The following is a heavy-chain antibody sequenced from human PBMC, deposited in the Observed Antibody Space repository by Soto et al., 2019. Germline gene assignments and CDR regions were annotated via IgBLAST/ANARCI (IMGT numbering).Heavy chain of an antibody. D-gene: IGHD3-16*01. CDR2: ISSSGAYI. J-gene: IGHJ4*02. V-gene: IGHV3-21*06. CDR3: ARDGLTFGGD. Sequence: EVHLVEAGGGLVKPGESLTLSCAASGFTFGSFTLNWVRQAPGKGLEWVSSISSSGAYIYYAESVKGRFTISRDNARSTLYLQMNSLRLDDTAVYFGARDGLTFGGDWGQGTLVAVSS. CDR1: GFTFGSFT.